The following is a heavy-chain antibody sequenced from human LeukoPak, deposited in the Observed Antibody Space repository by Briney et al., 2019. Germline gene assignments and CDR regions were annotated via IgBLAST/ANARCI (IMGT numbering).Heavy chain of an antibody. CDR2: IIPIFGIA. J-gene: IGHJ4*02. CDR3: ARDRATRSLYFDY. D-gene: IGHD4-17*01. CDR1: GGTFSSYA. V-gene: IGHV1-69*04. Sequence: EAPVKVSCKASGGTFSSYAISWVRQAPGQGLEWMGRIIPIFGIANYAQKFQGRVTITADKSTGTAYMELSSLRSEDTAVYYCARDRATRSLYFDYWGQGTLVTVSS.